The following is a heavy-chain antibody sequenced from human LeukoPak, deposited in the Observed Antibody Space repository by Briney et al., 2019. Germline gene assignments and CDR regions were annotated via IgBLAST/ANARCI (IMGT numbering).Heavy chain of an antibody. CDR2: IAWNSGNT. V-gene: IGHV3-9*01. D-gene: IGHD3-10*01. J-gene: IGHJ4*02. CDR3: AKDMNSYGSGSSYNPWGPFDS. Sequence: GGSLRLSCAASGFTFDNYSMHWVRQAPGKGLEWVSGIAWNSGNTGFADSVKGRFTISRYSAENSLYLQMNSLTPDDTAFYFCAKDMNSYGSGSSYNPWGPFDSWGQGTLVTVSS. CDR1: GFTFDNYS.